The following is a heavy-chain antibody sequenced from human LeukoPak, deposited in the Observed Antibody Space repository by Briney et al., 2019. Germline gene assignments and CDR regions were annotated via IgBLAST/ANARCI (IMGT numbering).Heavy chain of an antibody. D-gene: IGHD3-22*01. V-gene: IGHV2-5*01. J-gene: IGHJ4*02. CDR2: IYWNDDK. CDR1: GFSLSTSGVG. CDR3: AHSQPYYYDSSGYYYFDY. Sequence: ESGPTLVKPTQTLTLTCTFSGFSLSTSGVGVGWIRQPPGKALEWLALIYWNDDKRYSPSLKSRLTITKDTSKNQVVLTMTNMDPVDTATYYCAHSQPYYYDSSGYYYFDYWGQGTLVTVSS.